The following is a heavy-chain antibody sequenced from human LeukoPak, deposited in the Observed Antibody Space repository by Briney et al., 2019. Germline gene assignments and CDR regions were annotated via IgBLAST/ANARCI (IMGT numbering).Heavy chain of an antibody. V-gene: IGHV3-30-3*01. Sequence: PGGSLRLSCAASGFTSSSYAMHWVRQAPGKGLEWVAVISYDGSNKYYADSVKGRFTISRDNSKNTLYLQMNSLRAEDTAVYYCARDRAGSGYYYYGMDVWGQGTTVTVSS. CDR1: GFTSSSYA. D-gene: IGHD3-10*01. CDR2: ISYDGSNK. CDR3: ARDRAGSGYYYYGMDV. J-gene: IGHJ6*02.